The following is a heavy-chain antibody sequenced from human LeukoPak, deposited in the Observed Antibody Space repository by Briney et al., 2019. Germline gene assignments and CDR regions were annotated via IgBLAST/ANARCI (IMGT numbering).Heavy chain of an antibody. V-gene: IGHV1-2*06. J-gene: IGHJ5*02. CDR3: AGGVLHGGGNWFDP. CDR2: INPNSGGT. CDR1: GYTFTGYY. Sequence: GASVKVSCKTSGYTFTGYYMHWLRQAPGQGLEWMGRINPNSGGTYQGRVTMTRDTSISTSYMELTSLISDDTAGYYCAGGVLHGGGNWFDPRGQGTLVTVSS. D-gene: IGHD3-16*01.